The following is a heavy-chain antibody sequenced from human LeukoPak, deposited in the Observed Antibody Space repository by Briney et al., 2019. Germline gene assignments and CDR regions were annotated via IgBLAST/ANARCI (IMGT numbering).Heavy chain of an antibody. J-gene: IGHJ4*02. CDR3: ARDRSWGQKAVADFDC. Sequence: GGSLRLSCAASGFTFSTYTMNWVRQAPGKGLEWVSSIISGSSIYYADSVKGRFTISRDNAKNSLYLQMNSLRAEDTAVYYCARDRSWGQKAVADFDCWGQGTLVTVSS. CDR2: IISGSSI. CDR1: GFTFSTYT. V-gene: IGHV3-21*01. D-gene: IGHD6-19*01.